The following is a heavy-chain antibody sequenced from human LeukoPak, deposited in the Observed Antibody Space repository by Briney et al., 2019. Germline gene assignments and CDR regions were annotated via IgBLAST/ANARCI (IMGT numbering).Heavy chain of an antibody. CDR3: ARGAPGSSCSGGSCPYFDY. V-gene: IGHV1-8*01. Sequence: ASLKLSCTASGYTFTSYDMSWVRQAPGQGLEWMGGMNHNSGTTDYAQQLQRITSMTSNTSISTAYMEVRSLRSEATAVYYCARGAPGSSCSGGSCPYFDYWGQGTLVSVSS. D-gene: IGHD2-15*01. J-gene: IGHJ4*02. CDR2: MNHNSGTT. CDR1: GYTFTSYD.